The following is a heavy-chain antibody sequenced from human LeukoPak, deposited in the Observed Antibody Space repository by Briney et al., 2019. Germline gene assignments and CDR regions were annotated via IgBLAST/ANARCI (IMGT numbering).Heavy chain of an antibody. CDR2: IYSGGST. Sequence: PGGSLRLSCAAAGFTVSSNYMSWGRQAPRGGLEWGSGIYSGGSTYYAQSVKGRFTISRDNSKNTLYLQMNSLRAEDTAVYYCARVALRWLQFTEFDYWGQGTLVTVSS. CDR3: ARVALRWLQFTEFDY. V-gene: IGHV3-53*01. J-gene: IGHJ4*02. CDR1: GFTVSSNY. D-gene: IGHD5-24*01.